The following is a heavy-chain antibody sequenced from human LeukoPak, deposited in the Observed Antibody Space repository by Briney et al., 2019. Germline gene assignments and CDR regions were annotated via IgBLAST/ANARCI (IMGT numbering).Heavy chain of an antibody. Sequence: ASVKVSCKASGYTFTGYYMHWVRQAPGQGLEWTGWINPNSGGTNYAQILQGRVTMTTDTSTSIAYMELRSLRSDDTAIYYCAREPYSSGWYYHYWGQGTLVNVS. V-gene: IGHV1-2*02. J-gene: IGHJ4*02. CDR1: GYTFTGYY. CDR2: INPNSGGT. D-gene: IGHD6-19*01. CDR3: AREPYSSGWYYHY.